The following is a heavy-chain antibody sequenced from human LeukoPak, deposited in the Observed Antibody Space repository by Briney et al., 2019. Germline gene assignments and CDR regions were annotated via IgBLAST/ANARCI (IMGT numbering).Heavy chain of an antibody. V-gene: IGHV3-23*01. Sequence: GGSLRLSCADSRFTFSSYAMSWVRQAPGKGLQWISTISGSGDTTYYIDSVKGRFTISRDNSKNTLYLQMNSLRADDTAVYYCAREVPHFDYWGQGTLVTVSS. J-gene: IGHJ4*02. CDR1: RFTFSSYA. CDR2: ISGSGDTT. CDR3: AREVPHFDY.